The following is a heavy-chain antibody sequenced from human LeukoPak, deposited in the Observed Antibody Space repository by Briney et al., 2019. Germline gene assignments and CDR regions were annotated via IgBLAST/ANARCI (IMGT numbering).Heavy chain of an antibody. J-gene: IGHJ4*02. CDR3: ARVGSGNTYGYADY. Sequence: GGSLRLSCAASGFTFSSYGMHWVRQAPGRGLEWVAIIWYDGSNRYYADSVKGRFTISRDNSKNTLYLQMNSLRAEDTAVYFCARVGSGNTYGYADYWGQGTLVTVSS. CDR1: GFTFSSYG. D-gene: IGHD5-18*01. CDR2: IWYDGSNR. V-gene: IGHV3-33*01.